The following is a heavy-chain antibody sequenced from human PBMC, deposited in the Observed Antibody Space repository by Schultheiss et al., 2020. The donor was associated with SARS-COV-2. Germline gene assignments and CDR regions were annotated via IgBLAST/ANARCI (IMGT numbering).Heavy chain of an antibody. D-gene: IGHD1-26*01. CDR1: GGSISSYY. CDR2: IYYSGST. V-gene: IGHV4-59*01. CDR3: ASWAPSGSYGVGY. J-gene: IGHJ4*02. Sequence: SETLSLTCTVSGGSISSYYWGWIRQPPGKGLEWIGYIYYSGSTNYNPSLKSRVTISVDTSKNQFSLKLSSVTAADTAVYYCASWAPSGSYGVGYWGQGTLVTVSS.